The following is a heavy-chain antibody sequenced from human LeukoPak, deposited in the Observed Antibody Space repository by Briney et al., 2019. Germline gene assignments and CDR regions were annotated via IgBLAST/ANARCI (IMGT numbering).Heavy chain of an antibody. D-gene: IGHD2-2*01. V-gene: IGHV3-48*01. Sequence: PGGSLRLSCAASGFTFSSYSVNWVRQAPGKGLEWVSYISSSSSTIYYADSVKGRFTISRDSAKNSLYLQMNSLRAEDTAVYYCARGLAYCSSTSCRTFDYWGQGTLVTVSS. CDR1: GFTFSSYS. J-gene: IGHJ4*02. CDR3: ARGLAYCSSTSCRTFDY. CDR2: ISSSSSTI.